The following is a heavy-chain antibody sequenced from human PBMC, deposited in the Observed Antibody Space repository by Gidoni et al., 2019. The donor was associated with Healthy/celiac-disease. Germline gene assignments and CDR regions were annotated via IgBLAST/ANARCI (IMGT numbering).Heavy chain of an antibody. Sequence: EVQLVESGGGLVKHGGSLTLSCAASGFPCSSYSMNWDRQAPGKGLEWVSSISSRSSYIYYADSVKGRFTISRDNAKNSLYLQMNSLRAEDTAVYYCARDGSDFWSGFVFYWGQGTLVTVSS. V-gene: IGHV3-21*01. CDR1: GFPCSSYS. CDR3: ARDGSDFWSGFVFY. D-gene: IGHD3-3*01. J-gene: IGHJ4*02. CDR2: ISSRSSYI.